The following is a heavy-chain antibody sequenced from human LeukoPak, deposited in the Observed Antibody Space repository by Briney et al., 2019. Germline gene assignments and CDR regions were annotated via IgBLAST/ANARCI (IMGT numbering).Heavy chain of an antibody. D-gene: IGHD4-11*01. CDR3: ATDYSNFYGMDV. V-gene: IGHV4-61*01. Sequence: PSETLSLTCTVSGGSVNSGSYFRSWIRQPPGKGLEWIGYIQNSARTNYNPSLESRVTISVDSSKDQFSLRLSSVTAADTAVYYCATDYSNFYGMDVWGQGTTVTVSS. CDR2: IQNSART. CDR1: GGSVNSGSYF. J-gene: IGHJ6*02.